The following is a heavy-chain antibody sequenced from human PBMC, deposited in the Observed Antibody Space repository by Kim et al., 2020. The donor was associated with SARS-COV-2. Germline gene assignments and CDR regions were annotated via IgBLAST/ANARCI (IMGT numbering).Heavy chain of an antibody. J-gene: IGHJ5*02. D-gene: IGHD6-19*01. V-gene: IGHV3-33*05. CDR3: ARDFPADSYSSGTNGGFDP. CDR2: ISYDGSNK. Sequence: GGSLRLSCAASGFTFSSYGMHWVRQAPGKGLEWVAVISYDGSNKYYADSVKGRFTISRDNSKNTLYLQMNSLRAEDTAVYYCARDFPADSYSSGTNGGFDPWGQGNLVTVSS. CDR1: GFTFSSYG.